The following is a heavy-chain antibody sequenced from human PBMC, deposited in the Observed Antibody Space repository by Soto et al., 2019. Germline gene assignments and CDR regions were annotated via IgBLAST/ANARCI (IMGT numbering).Heavy chain of an antibody. D-gene: IGHD3-22*01. Sequence: SSVKVSCKASGGGFSGYAISWVRQAPGQGLEWMGGIIPIFGTANYAQKFQGRVTITADKSTSTAYMELSSLRSEDTAVYYCARDLNYYDSSGYLTYLYNWFDPWGQGTLVTVSS. CDR3: ARDLNYYDSSGYLTYLYNWFDP. V-gene: IGHV1-69*06. CDR1: GGGFSGYA. J-gene: IGHJ5*02. CDR2: IIPIFGTA.